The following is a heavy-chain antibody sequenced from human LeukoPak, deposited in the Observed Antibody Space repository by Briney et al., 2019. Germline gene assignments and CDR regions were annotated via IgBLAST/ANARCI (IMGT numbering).Heavy chain of an antibody. CDR2: INHSGST. CDR3: ARGGSSSWPNYYYYYYMDV. CDR1: GGSFSGYY. V-gene: IGHV4-34*01. Sequence: TSETLSLTCAVYGGSFSGYYWSWIRQPPGKGREWIGEINHSGSTDYNPSLKSRVTISVDTPKNQFSLKLSSVTAADTAVYYCARGGSSSWPNYYYYYYMDVWGKGTTVTVSS. D-gene: IGHD6-13*01. J-gene: IGHJ6*03.